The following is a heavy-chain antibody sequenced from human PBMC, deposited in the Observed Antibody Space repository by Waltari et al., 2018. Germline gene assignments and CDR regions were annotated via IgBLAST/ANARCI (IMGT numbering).Heavy chain of an antibody. V-gene: IGHV1-69*10. J-gene: IGHJ3*02. CDR3: ARAPYYYDSSGYDAFDI. CDR2: IILILVRA. CDR1: GGTFSSYA. Sequence: QVQLVQSGAEVKKPGSSVKVSCKASGGTFSSYAISWVRQAPRQGLEWMGGIILILVRANYAQKAQGRVRVTADKSTSTAYMELSSLRSEDTAVYYCARAPYYYDSSGYDAFDIWGQGTMVTVSS. D-gene: IGHD3-22*01.